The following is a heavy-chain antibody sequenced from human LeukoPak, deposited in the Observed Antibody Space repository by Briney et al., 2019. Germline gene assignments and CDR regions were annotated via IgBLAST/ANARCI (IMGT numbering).Heavy chain of an antibody. D-gene: IGHD5-18*01. CDR3: AGVDAAMPDAFDI. V-gene: IGHV3-30*04. Sequence: GGSLRLSCAASGFTFSSYAMHWVRQAPGKGLEWVAVISYDGSNKYYADSVKGRFTISRDNSKNTLYLQMSSLRADDTAVYYCAGVDAAMPDAFDIWGQGTTVTVSS. CDR1: GFTFSSYA. J-gene: IGHJ3*02. CDR2: ISYDGSNK.